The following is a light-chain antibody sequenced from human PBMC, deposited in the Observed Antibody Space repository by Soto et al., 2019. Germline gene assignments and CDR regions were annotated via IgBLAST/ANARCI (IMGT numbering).Light chain of an antibody. Sequence: SALTQPPSASGSPGQSVTISCTGTSSDVGGYNYVSWYQQHPGKAPKLMIYEVSKRPSGVPDRFSGSKSGNTASLTVSGLQAEDEADYYCSSYAGSNKVFGTGTKVTVL. V-gene: IGLV2-8*01. CDR1: SSDVGGYNY. CDR3: SSYAGSNKV. J-gene: IGLJ1*01. CDR2: EVS.